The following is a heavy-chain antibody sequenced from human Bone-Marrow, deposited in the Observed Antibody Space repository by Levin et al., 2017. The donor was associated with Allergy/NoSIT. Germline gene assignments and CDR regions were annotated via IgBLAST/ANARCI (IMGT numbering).Heavy chain of an antibody. CDR1: SLTTGGVA. CDR3: ARWRGGFDY. CDR2: IYWDDNK. J-gene: IGHJ4*02. V-gene: IGHV2-5*02. Sequence: SLTTGGVAVGWIRPPPGKALEWLALIYWDDNKRYSPSLKSRLTITKDTSKNQVLLILTNVDPVDTATYYCARWRGGFDYWGQGTLVIVSS. D-gene: IGHD1-1*01.